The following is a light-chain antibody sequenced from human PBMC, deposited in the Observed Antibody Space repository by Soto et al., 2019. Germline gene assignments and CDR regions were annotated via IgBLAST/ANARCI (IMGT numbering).Light chain of an antibody. CDR2: GVS. Sequence: TLMTQSPATRSVSPGDTATLSCRSSQNVHINLAWYQQKPGQAPTLLIYGVSARAPGVPARFSGTGSGTEFTLTIRNLQSEDFGVYYCQQYETWPRTFGQGTK. CDR3: QQYETWPRT. J-gene: IGKJ2*01. V-gene: IGKV3-15*01. CDR1: QNVHIN.